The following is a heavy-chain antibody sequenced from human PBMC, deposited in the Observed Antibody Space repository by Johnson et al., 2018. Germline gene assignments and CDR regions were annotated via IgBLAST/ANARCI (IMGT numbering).Heavy chain of an antibody. J-gene: IGHJ1*01. Sequence: VQLVESGGGLVKPGGSLRLSCAASGFTFSNAWMNWVRQAPGKGLEWVGRIKSKTDGGTTDYAAPVKGRFTISRDYSKNTLYLQMNSLKTEDTAVYYCTTGRRYKLAAADFQYFQHWGQGTLVTVSS. CDR3: TTGRRYKLAAADFQYFQH. D-gene: IGHD6-13*01. CDR2: IKSKTDGGTT. V-gene: IGHV3-15*07. CDR1: GFTFSNAW.